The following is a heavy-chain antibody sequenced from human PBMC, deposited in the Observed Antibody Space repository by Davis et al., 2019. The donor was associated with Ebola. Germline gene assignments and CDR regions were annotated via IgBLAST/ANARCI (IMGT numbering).Heavy chain of an antibody. Sequence: ASVKVSCKASGGTFSSYAISWVRQAPGQGLEWMGWISAYNGNTNYAQKLQGRVTMTTDTSTSTAYMELRSLRSDDTAVYYCAREGEDPYDRQIDYWGQGTLVTVSS. V-gene: IGHV1-18*01. D-gene: IGHD3-9*01. CDR3: AREGEDPYDRQIDY. CDR1: GGTFSSYA. J-gene: IGHJ4*02. CDR2: ISAYNGNT.